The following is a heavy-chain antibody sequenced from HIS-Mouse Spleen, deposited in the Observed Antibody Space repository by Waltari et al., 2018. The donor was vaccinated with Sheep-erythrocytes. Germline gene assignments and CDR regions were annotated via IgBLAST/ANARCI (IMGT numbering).Heavy chain of an antibody. J-gene: IGHJ3*02. V-gene: IGHV4-39*07. CDR2: IYYRGST. D-gene: IGHD1-20*01. CDR3: ARTNWNDAFDI. CDR1: GGSISSSSYY. Sequence: QLQLQESGPGLVKPSETLSLTCTVSGGSISSSSYYWGWIRQPPGKGLEWIGSIYYRGSTYYNPSLKSRVTISVDTSKNQFSLKLSSVTAADTAVYYCARTNWNDAFDIWGQGTMVTVSS.